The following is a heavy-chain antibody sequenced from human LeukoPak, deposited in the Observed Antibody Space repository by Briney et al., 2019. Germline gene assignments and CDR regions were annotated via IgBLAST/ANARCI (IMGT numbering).Heavy chain of an antibody. CDR3: VRGIDTTGYFNY. CDR2: INTNTGSP. Sequence: ASVKVCCKASGYSFSTYPINWVRQAPGQGLEWMGWINTNTGSPTYAQGLTGRFVFSVDTSVSTAFLQINSLKAEDNALYYCVRGIDTTGYFNYWGQGTLVTVSS. V-gene: IGHV7-4-1*02. D-gene: IGHD3-22*01. CDR1: GYSFSTYP. J-gene: IGHJ4*02.